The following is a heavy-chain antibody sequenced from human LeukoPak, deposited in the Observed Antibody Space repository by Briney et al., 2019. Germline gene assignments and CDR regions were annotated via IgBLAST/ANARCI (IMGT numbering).Heavy chain of an antibody. CDR1: GFTFSNYA. CDR3: AKDREFLDYDILTGTPED. J-gene: IGHJ4*02. V-gene: IGHV3-23*01. Sequence: GGSLRISCAASGFTFSNYAMNWVRQAPGNGLEWVSLSGGSGGRTYYADSYADSVKGRFTISRDNSKNTLYLQMSSLRAEDTAVYYCAKDREFLDYDILTGTPEDWGQGTLVTVSS. CDR2: SGGSGGRT. D-gene: IGHD3-9*01.